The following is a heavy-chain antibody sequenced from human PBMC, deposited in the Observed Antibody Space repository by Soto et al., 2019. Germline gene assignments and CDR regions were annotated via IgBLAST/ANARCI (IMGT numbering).Heavy chain of an antibody. CDR2: IKQDGSEK. CDR3: ARDLQLVRIHYFDY. CDR1: GFTFSSYW. J-gene: IGHJ4*02. Sequence: GGSLRLSCAASGFTFSSYWMSWVRQAPGKGLEWVANIKQDGSEKYYVDSVKGRFTISRDNAKNSLYLQMNSLRAEDTAVYYCARDLQLVRIHYFDYWGQGTLVTVSS. V-gene: IGHV3-7*01. D-gene: IGHD6-6*01.